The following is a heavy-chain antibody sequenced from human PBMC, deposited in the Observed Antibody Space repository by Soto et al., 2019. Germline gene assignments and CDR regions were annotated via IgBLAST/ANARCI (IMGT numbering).Heavy chain of an antibody. CDR2: IWYDGSNK. J-gene: IGHJ4*02. CDR3: GRDGALGDTAVVDS. CDR1: EFTFSTYG. V-gene: IGHV3-33*01. D-gene: IGHD5-18*01. Sequence: QVQLVESGGGVVQPGKSLRLSCAASEFTFSTYGMHWVRQAPGKGLEWVAVIWYDGSNKYHGDSLKGRFTISRDNSKNTLYLQINNLRAEGTAVYYCGRDGALGDTAVVDSWGQGTLVTVSS.